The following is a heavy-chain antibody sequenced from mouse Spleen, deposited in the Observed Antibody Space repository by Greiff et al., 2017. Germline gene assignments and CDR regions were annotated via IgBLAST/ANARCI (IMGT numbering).Heavy chain of an antibody. D-gene: IGHD2-4*01. CDR1: GYTFTDYN. CDR2: INPNNGGT. CDR3: ARPSMITTGAWFAY. Sequence: EVQLQQSGPELVKPGASVKIPCKASGYTFTDYNMDWVKQSHGKSLEWIGDINPNNGGTIYNQKFKGKATLTVDKSSSTAYMELRSLTSEDTAVYYCARPSMITTGAWFAYWGQGTLVTVSA. J-gene: IGHJ3*01. V-gene: IGHV1-18*01.